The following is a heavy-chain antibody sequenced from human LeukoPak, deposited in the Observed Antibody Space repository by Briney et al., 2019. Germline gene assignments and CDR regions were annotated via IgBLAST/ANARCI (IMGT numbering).Heavy chain of an antibody. D-gene: IGHD5-24*01. CDR2: IYPGDPDT. CDR3: ARHVRGGYNKYVTPFDY. CDR1: GYSFTSYW. J-gene: IGHJ4*02. Sequence: GESLKISCKGSGYSFTSYWIGWVRQMPGKGLEWMGIIYPGDPDTRYSPSFQGQVTISADKSISTAYLQWSSLKASDTAMYYCARHVRGGYNKYVTPFDYWGQGTLVTVSS. V-gene: IGHV5-51*01.